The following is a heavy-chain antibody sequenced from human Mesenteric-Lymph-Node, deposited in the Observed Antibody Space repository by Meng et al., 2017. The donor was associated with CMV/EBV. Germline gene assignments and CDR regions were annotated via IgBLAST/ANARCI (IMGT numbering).Heavy chain of an antibody. Sequence: SVKVSCKASGGTFSSYAISWVRQAPGQGLEWMGGIIPIFGTANYAQKFQGRVTITTDESTTTAYMELSSLRSEDTAFYYCARGASDFRGHGDYWGQGTLVTVSS. CDR2: IIPIFGTA. CDR3: ARGASDFRGHGDY. D-gene: IGHD3-10*01. J-gene: IGHJ4*02. CDR1: GGTFSSYA. V-gene: IGHV1-69*05.